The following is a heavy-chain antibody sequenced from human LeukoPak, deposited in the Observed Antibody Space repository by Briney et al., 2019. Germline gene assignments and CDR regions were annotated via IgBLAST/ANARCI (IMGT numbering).Heavy chain of an antibody. Sequence: GGSLRLSCAASGFTFSGYAMSWVRQAPGKGLEWVSGIRVSGRTTDYADSVKGRFTISRDNSKNTLDLQMNSLRAEDTAVYYCAKDLYRHYDFWSGYSVFDYWGQGTLVTVSS. CDR3: AKDLYRHYDFWSGYSVFDY. D-gene: IGHD3-3*01. CDR1: GFTFSGYA. J-gene: IGHJ4*02. V-gene: IGHV3-23*01. CDR2: IRVSGRTT.